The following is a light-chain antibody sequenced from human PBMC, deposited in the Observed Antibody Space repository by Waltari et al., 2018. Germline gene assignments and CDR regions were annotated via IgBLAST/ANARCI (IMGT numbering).Light chain of an antibody. CDR3: QQYVVIPWT. Sequence: DLVMTQSPDSLAVSLGERAIIHCKSSQSVLYSSNNKNYLAWYQQKPGQPPKLLIYWASTRELGVPDRFSGSGSGTDFTLTINSLQAEDVAVYYCQQYVVIPWTFGQGTKVEVK. J-gene: IGKJ1*01. CDR1: QSVLYSSNNKNY. CDR2: WAS. V-gene: IGKV4-1*01.